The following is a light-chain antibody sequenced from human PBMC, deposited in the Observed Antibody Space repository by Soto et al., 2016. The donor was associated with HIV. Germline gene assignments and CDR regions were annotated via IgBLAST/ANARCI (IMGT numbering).Light chain of an antibody. Sequence: DIQMTQSPSILSASVGDRVTITCRASQTISSWLAWYQQKPGKAPKVLIYKASNLESGVPSRFSGSGSGTEFTLTISSLQPDDFATYYCLQDGGYPLTFGGGTTVEIK. CDR2: KAS. CDR1: QTISSW. V-gene: IGKV1-5*03. CDR3: LQDGGYPLT. J-gene: IGKJ4*01.